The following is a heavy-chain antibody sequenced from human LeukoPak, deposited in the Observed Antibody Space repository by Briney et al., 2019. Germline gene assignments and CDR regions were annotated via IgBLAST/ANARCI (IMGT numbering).Heavy chain of an antibody. CDR3: ATPYSGGYHGLDI. Sequence: SSETLSLTCTVSGGSISSSIYYWAWIRQPPGKWLEWIGSIYYSGATYYNPSLKSRVTISIDTSKNQFSLKLSSVTAAGTAVYYCATPYSGGYHGLDIWGQGTMVTVSS. CDR2: IYYSGAT. D-gene: IGHD1-26*01. V-gene: IGHV4-39*01. J-gene: IGHJ3*02. CDR1: GGSISSSIYY.